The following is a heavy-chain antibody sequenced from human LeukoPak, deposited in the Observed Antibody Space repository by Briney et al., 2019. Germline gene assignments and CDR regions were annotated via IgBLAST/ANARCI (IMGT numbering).Heavy chain of an antibody. V-gene: IGHV1-2*02. J-gene: IGHJ5*02. D-gene: IGHD6-13*01. CDR2: INPNSGGT. CDR3: ARAAYSSSWYIWFDP. CDR1: GYTFTGYY. Sequence: ASVKVSCKASGYTFTGYYMHWVRQASGQGLEWMGWINPNSGGTNYAQKFQGRVTMTRDTSISTAYMELSRLRSDDTAVYYCARAAYSSSWYIWFDPWGQGTLVTVSS.